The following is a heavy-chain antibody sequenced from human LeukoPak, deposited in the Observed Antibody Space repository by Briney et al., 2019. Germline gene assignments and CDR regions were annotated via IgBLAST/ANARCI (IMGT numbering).Heavy chain of an antibody. CDR2: IYYSGST. CDR3: ARRLYYYDSSGYPPLDYWFDP. D-gene: IGHD3-22*01. CDR1: GGSISSYY. V-gene: IGHV4-59*01. J-gene: IGHJ5*02. Sequence: SETLSLTCTVSGGSISSYYWSWIRQPPGKGLEWIGYIYYSGSTNYNPSLKSRVTISVDTSKNQFSLKLSSVTAADTAVYYCARRLYYYDSSGYPPLDYWFDPWGQGTLVTVSS.